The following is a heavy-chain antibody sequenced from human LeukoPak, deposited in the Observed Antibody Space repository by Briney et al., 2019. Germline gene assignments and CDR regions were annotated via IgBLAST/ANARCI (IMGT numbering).Heavy chain of an antibody. Sequence: SETLSLTCAVYGGSFSGYYWSWIRQPPGKGLEWIGEINHSGSTNYNPSLKSRVTISVDTSKNQFSLKLSSVTAADTAVCYCARQSIAAAFGYWGQGTLVTVSS. CDR3: ARQSIAAAFGY. D-gene: IGHD6-13*01. CDR2: INHSGST. CDR1: GGSFSGYY. J-gene: IGHJ4*02. V-gene: IGHV4-34*01.